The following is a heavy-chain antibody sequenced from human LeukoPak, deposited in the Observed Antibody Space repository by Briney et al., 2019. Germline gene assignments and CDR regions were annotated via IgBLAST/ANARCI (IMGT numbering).Heavy chain of an antibody. CDR1: GYSFTGYY. J-gene: IGHJ6*03. CDR2: INTNSGGT. V-gene: IGHV1-2*02. CDR3: ARSGYSGYYYYMDV. D-gene: IGHD5-12*01. Sequence: GASVTVSCKASGYSFTGYYMDWGRQAPGQGLEWVGWINTNSGGTNYAQKFQGRVTMTRATSISTAYMELSRMRSDDTAVYYCARSGYSGYYYYMDVWGKGTTVTVSS.